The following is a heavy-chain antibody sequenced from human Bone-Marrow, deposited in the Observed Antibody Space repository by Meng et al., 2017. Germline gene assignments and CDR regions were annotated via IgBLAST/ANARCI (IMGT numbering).Heavy chain of an antibody. CDR3: ARGYCSGGSCYSIDY. CDR2: IIPIFGTA. V-gene: IGHV1-69*06. J-gene: IGHJ4*02. Sequence: VRKLGASVKVSCKTSGGTFSSCAINGVGQAPEQGLVWMDGIIPIFGTANYAQKFQGRVTITADKSTSTAYMELSSLRSEDTAVYYCARGYCSGGSCYSIDYWGQGTLVTVSS. D-gene: IGHD2-15*01. CDR1: GGTFSSCA.